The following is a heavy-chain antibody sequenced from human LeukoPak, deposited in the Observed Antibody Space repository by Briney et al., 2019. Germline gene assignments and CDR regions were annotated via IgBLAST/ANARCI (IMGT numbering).Heavy chain of an antibody. Sequence: ASVKVSCKASGYTFTSYGINWVRQAPGQGLEWMGWISAYNGNTNYAQKLQGRVTMTTDTSTSTAYMELRSLRSDDTAVYYCARFDYGDYERDHDYWGQGTLVTVSS. D-gene: IGHD4-17*01. CDR2: ISAYNGNT. CDR3: ARFDYGDYERDHDY. V-gene: IGHV1-18*01. CDR1: GYTFTSYG. J-gene: IGHJ4*02.